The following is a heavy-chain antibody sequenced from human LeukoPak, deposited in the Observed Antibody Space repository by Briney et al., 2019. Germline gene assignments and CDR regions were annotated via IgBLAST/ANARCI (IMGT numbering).Heavy chain of an antibody. V-gene: IGHV3-23*01. J-gene: IGHJ4*02. CDR1: GFTVSNSY. Sequence: PGGSLRLSCAASGFTVSNSYMSWVRQAPGKGLEWVSAISGSGGSTYYADSVKGRFTISRDNSKNTLYLQMNSLRAEDTAVYYCAKGAHYFGSGSFRRGHYFDSWGQGTLVTVSS. D-gene: IGHD3-10*01. CDR2: ISGSGGST. CDR3: AKGAHYFGSGSFRRGHYFDS.